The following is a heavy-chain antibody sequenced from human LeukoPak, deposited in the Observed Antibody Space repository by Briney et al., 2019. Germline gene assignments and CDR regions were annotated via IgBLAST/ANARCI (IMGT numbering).Heavy chain of an antibody. CDR1: GYTFTSYD. CDR2: MNPNSGNT. D-gene: IGHD1-26*01. J-gene: IGHJ6*03. V-gene: IGHV1-8*01. CDR3: ARGVGTTIGYYYYYMDV. Sequence: ASVKVSCKASGYTFTSYDINWVRQATGQGLEWMGWMNPNSGNTGYAQKFQGRVTMTRNTSISTAYMELSSLRSEDTAVYYCARGVGTTIGYYYYYMDVWGKGTTATVSS.